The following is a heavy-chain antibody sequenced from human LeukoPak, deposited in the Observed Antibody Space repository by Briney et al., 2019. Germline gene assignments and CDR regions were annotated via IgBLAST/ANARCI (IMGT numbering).Heavy chain of an antibody. CDR3: ARQPSLRFLEWLLPD. CDR2: IIPVFGTA. D-gene: IGHD3-3*01. CDR1: GGTFSNFG. J-gene: IGHJ4*02. V-gene: IGHV1-69*13. Sequence: RASVKVSCKVSGGTFSNFGFSWVRQAPGHGLEWMGGIIPVFGTAHYAQKFQGRVTISADESTNTAYLELSSLRSEDTAVYYCARQPSLRFLEWLLPDWGQGTLVTVSS.